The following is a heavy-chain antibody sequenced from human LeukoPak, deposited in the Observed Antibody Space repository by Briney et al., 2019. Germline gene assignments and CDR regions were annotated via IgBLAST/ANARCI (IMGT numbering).Heavy chain of an antibody. V-gene: IGHV5-51*01. CDR3: ARSSVAGKGYYYYYMDV. J-gene: IGHJ6*03. CDR1: GYSFTSYW. D-gene: IGHD6-19*01. Sequence: MLGESLKISCKGSGYSFTSYWIGWVRQMPGKGLEWMGIIYPGDSDTRYSPSFQGQVTISADKSISTAYLQWSSLKASDTAMYYCARSSVAGKGYYYYYMDVWAKGPRSPSP. CDR2: IYPGDSDT.